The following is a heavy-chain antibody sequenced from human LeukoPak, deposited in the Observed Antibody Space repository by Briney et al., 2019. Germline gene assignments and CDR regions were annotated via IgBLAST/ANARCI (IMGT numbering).Heavy chain of an antibody. J-gene: IGHJ4*02. Sequence: PGGSLRLSCAASGFTFNGYGMSWVRQAPGKGLEWVSGINWNGGRKGYADSVKGRFTISRDNAKNSLYLQMNSLRAEDTAIYYCARNFGGGDSSGPYFWGQGTLVTVSS. CDR1: GFTFNGYG. CDR3: ARNFGGGDSSGPYF. V-gene: IGHV3-20*04. CDR2: INWNGGRK. D-gene: IGHD3-22*01.